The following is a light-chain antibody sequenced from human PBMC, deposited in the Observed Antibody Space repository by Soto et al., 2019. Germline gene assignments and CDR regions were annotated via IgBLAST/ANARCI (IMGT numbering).Light chain of an antibody. CDR3: SSYTSSSTFYV. J-gene: IGLJ1*01. V-gene: IGLV2-14*01. CDR2: DVS. Sequence: QTALTQPASGSGSPGLSITISCTGTRNNFGGYNYVSWYQQHPGKAPKLMIYDVSNRPSGVSNRFSGSKSGNTASLTISGLQAEDEADYYCSSYTSSSTFYVFGTGTKVTVL. CDR1: RNNFGGYNY.